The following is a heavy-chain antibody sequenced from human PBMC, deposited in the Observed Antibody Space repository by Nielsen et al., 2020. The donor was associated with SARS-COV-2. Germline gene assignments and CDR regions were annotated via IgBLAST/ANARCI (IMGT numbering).Heavy chain of an antibody. CDR3: AKVLRAATPEDIVVVVEGFDY. CDR2: ISGSGGST. CDR1: GFTFSSYA. J-gene: IGHJ4*02. Sequence: ETLSLTCAASGFTFSSYAMNWVRQAPGKGLEWVSAISGSGGSTYYADSVKGRFTISRDNSKNTLYLQMNSLRAEDTAVYYCAKVLRAATPEDIVVVVEGFDYWGQGTLVTVSS. V-gene: IGHV3-23*01. D-gene: IGHD2-15*01.